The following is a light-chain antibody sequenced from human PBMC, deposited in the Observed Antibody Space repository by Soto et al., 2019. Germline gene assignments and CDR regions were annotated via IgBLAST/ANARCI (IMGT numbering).Light chain of an antibody. J-gene: IGKJ1*01. Sequence: EIVLTQSPGTLSLSPGERATLSCRASQSVSSSYLAWYQQKPGQAPRLLIYGASSRATGIPDRFSGGGSGTDFTLTISRLEPEDFVVYYCQHYGTSPTWTFGQGTKVEIK. CDR1: QSVSSSY. CDR2: GAS. CDR3: QHYGTSPTWT. V-gene: IGKV3-20*01.